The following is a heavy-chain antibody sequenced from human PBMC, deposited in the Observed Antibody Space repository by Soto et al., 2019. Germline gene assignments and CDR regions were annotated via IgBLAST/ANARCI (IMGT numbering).Heavy chain of an antibody. Sequence: PGGSLRLSCAASVFTFSSYWMYWVRQSPGKGLVWVSRINSDGSSTSYADSVKGRFTISRDNAKHTLYLQMNSLRAEDTAVYYCAGDLGGGPFDFWGQGTLVTVSS. CDR2: INSDGSST. CDR3: AGDLGGGPFDF. CDR1: VFTFSSYW. J-gene: IGHJ4*02. V-gene: IGHV3-74*01. D-gene: IGHD2-15*01.